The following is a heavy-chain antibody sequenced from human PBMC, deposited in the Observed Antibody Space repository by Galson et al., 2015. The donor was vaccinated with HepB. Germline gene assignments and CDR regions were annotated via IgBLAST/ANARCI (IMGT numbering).Heavy chain of an antibody. V-gene: IGHV4-59*08. D-gene: IGHD6-19*01. CDR3: ARLNIAVAGTVWWFVP. CDR1: GGSVSGYH. J-gene: IGHJ5*02. Sequence: EPLSLTCTVSGGSVSGYHWSWIRQPPGKGLEWIGYIYFSGSIKYNPSLKSGVTISLDTSKNQFSLKLSSVTAADTAVDYWARLNIAVAGTVWWFVPWAREPRSPSPQ. CDR2: IYFSGSI.